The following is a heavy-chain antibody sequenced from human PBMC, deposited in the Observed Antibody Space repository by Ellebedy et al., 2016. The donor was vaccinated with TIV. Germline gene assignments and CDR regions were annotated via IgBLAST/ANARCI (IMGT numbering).Heavy chain of an antibody. Sequence: GESLKISCAASGFTFSSYSMNWVRQAPGKGLEWVSSISSSSSYICYADSVKGRLTISRDNAKNSLYLQMNSLRAEDTAVYYCARDSSSWYWDYYGMDVWGQGTTVTVSS. D-gene: IGHD6-13*01. V-gene: IGHV3-21*01. J-gene: IGHJ6*02. CDR1: GFTFSSYS. CDR3: ARDSSSWYWDYYGMDV. CDR2: ISSSSSYI.